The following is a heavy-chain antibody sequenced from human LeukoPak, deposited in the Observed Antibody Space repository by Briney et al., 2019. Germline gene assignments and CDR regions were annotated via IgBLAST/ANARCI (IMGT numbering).Heavy chain of an antibody. D-gene: IGHD2-15*01. CDR1: AFTFSNYW. J-gene: IGHJ3*02. CDR3: VRGGTYSTDAFDI. CDR2: INSDGSNT. Sequence: GGSLRLSCAASAFTFSNYWMHWVRQAPGKGLVWVSRINSDGSNTNYADSVEGRFTISRDNANDTLYLQMNSLRAEDTAVYYCVRGGTYSTDAFDIWGQGTMVTVSS. V-gene: IGHV3-74*01.